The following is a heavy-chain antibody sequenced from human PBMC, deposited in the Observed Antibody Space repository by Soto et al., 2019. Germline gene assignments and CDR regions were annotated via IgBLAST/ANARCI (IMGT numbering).Heavy chain of an antibody. Sequence: EVQLVESGGGLVKPGGSLRLSCAASGFTFSSYSMNWVRQAPGKGLEWVSSISSSSSYIYYADSVKGRFTISRDNAKNSLYLQMNSLRAEDTAVYYCARGREAPYFDYWGQGTLVTVSS. J-gene: IGHJ4*02. CDR3: ARGREAPYFDY. CDR1: GFTFSSYS. CDR2: ISSSSSYI. V-gene: IGHV3-21*01.